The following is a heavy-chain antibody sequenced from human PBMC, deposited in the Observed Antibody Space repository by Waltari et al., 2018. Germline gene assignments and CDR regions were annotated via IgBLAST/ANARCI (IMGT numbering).Heavy chain of an antibody. V-gene: IGHV4-59*01. CDR3: ARGRFNYYDSSGYYRD. D-gene: IGHD3-22*01. Sequence: QVQLQESGPGLVKPSETLSLTCTVSGGSISSYYWSWIRQPPGKGLEWIGYIYYSGSTNYNPSLKSRVTISVDTSKNQFSLKLSFVTAADTAVYYCARGRFNYYDSSGYYRDWGQGTLVTVSS. CDR2: IYYSGST. J-gene: IGHJ4*02. CDR1: GGSISSYY.